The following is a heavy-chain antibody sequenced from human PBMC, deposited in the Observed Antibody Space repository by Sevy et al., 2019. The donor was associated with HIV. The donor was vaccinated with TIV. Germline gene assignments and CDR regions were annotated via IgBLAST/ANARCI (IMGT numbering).Heavy chain of an antibody. CDR2: ISYDGSNK. D-gene: IGHD6-13*01. CDR3: ARDQGSSSYWGWAQSDGMDV. Sequence: GGSLRLSCAASGFTFSSYAMHWVRQAPGKGLEWEAVISYDGSNKYYADSVKGRFTISRDNSKNTLYLQMNSLRAEDTAVYYCARDQGSSSYWGWAQSDGMDVWGQGTTVTVSS. V-gene: IGHV3-30-3*01. J-gene: IGHJ6*02. CDR1: GFTFSSYA.